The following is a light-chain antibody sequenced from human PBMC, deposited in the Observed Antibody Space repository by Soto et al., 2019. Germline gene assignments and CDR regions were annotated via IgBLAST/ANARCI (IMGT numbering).Light chain of an antibody. Sequence: EFVLTQSPGTLSLSPGERSTLSCMAIQSVSATYLAWYQQKPGQAPRLLIYDASSRATGIPDRFSGGGSGTDFTLTISSLQYEDFAVYFCQQYHIWHSWTFGQGTKV. CDR2: DAS. V-gene: IGKV3-20*01. J-gene: IGKJ1*01. CDR1: QSVSATY. CDR3: QQYHIWHSWT.